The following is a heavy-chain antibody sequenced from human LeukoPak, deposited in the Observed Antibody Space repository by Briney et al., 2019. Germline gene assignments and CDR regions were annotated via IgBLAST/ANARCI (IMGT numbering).Heavy chain of an antibody. J-gene: IGHJ4*02. D-gene: IGHD2-2*01. V-gene: IGHV3-23*01. CDR1: GFTLNSNA. CDR3: AKEEVPNDY. Sequence: GGSLRLSCAVSGFTLNSNAMCWVRQAPGKGLKWVSAISRIGVTTYYADSVEGRFTISRDTSKNTLYLQMNTLRPEDTAVYYCAKEEVPNDYWGQGTLVTVSS. CDR2: ISRIGVTT.